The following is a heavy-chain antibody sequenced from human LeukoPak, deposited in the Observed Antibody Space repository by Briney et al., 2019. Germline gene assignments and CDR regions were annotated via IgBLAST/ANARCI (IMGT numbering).Heavy chain of an antibody. D-gene: IGHD3-9*01. CDR3: ARDRLRYFDWLHGGGWWFDP. Sequence: SETLSLTCTVSGGSISSGSYYWSWIRQPAGKGLEWIGRIYTSGSTNYNPSLTSRVTISVDTSKNQFSLKLSSVTAADTAVYYCARDRLRYFDWLHGGGWWFDPWGQGTLVTVSS. V-gene: IGHV4-61*02. J-gene: IGHJ5*02. CDR1: GGSISSGSYY. CDR2: IYTSGST.